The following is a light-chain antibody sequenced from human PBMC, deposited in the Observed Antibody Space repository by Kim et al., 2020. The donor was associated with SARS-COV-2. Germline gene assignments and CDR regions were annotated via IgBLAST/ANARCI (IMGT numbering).Light chain of an antibody. CDR3: CSYAGSRTVV. V-gene: IGLV2-23*02. J-gene: IGLJ2*01. Sequence: GQSITISSTGTSSDVGTYNLVSWYQHHPGKAPKVIIYEVNKRPSGVSNRFSAAKSGNTASLTISGLLDEDEADYYCCSYAGSRTVVFGGGTKLTVL. CDR2: EVN. CDR1: SSDVGTYNL.